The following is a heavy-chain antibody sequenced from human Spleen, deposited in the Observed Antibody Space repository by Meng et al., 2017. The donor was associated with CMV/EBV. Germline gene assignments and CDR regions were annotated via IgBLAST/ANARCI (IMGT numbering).Heavy chain of an antibody. Sequence: VQWWASGGALVQPGGSLRLSCAVSGFTFSSYWMHWVRQAPGKGLVWVSRINSDGSSTSYADSVKGRFTISRDNAKNTLYLQMNSLRAEDTAVYYCARGAIFGVVIYNWFDPWGQGTLVTVSS. CDR3: ARGAIFGVVIYNWFDP. J-gene: IGHJ5*02. V-gene: IGHV3-74*01. CDR2: INSDGSST. D-gene: IGHD3-3*01. CDR1: GFTFSSYW.